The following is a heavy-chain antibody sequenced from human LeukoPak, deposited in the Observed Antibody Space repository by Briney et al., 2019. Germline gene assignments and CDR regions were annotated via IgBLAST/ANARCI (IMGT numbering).Heavy chain of an antibody. V-gene: IGHV4-30-4*01. J-gene: IGHJ4*02. CDR3: ARIGGDTVALDY. Sequence: SETLSLTCTVSGGSISSGDYYWSWIRQPPGKGLEWIGYIYYSGSTYYNPSLKSRVTISVDTSKNQFSLKLSSVTAADTAVNYCARIGGDTVALDYWGQGTLVTVSS. D-gene: IGHD4-23*01. CDR1: GGSISSGDYY. CDR2: IYYSGST.